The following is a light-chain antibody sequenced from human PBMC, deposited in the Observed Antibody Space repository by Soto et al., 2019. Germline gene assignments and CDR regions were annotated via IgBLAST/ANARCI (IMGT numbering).Light chain of an antibody. J-gene: IGKJ5*01. CDR3: QQYDSSPIT. Sequence: EIVLTQSPGTLSLSPGERATLSCRASQSVSSSRLAWYRQKPGQAPRVLIYGESNRATGIPDRFSGSGSGTDLTLTISRLEPEDFAVFYCQQYDSSPITFGQGTRLEIK. V-gene: IGKV3-20*01. CDR2: GES. CDR1: QSVSSSR.